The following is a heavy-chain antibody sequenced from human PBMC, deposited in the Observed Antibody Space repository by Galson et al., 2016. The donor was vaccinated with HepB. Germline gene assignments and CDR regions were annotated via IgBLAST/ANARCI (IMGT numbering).Heavy chain of an antibody. CDR2: FDPEDGEA. V-gene: IGHV1-24*01. CDR3: ATIFHGVYAFDN. J-gene: IGHJ3*02. CDR1: GYTLTELP. Sequence: SVKVSCKVPGYTLTELPMHWVRQAPGKGLEWMGGFDPEDGEAIYAQKFQGRVSMTEDTSTDTAYMELSSLRSEDTAVYYCATIFHGVYAFDNWGQGTMVVVSS. D-gene: IGHD3-9*01.